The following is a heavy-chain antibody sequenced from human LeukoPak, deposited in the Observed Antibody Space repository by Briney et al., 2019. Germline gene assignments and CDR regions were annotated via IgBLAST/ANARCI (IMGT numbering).Heavy chain of an antibody. D-gene: IGHD1-1*01. J-gene: IGHJ6*02. CDR3: ARLTLNCPHRWVYYRMDV. CDR2: IYYSGST. Sequence: SETLSLTCTVSGGSISSGGYYWSWIRQHPGKGLEWIVYIYYSGSTYYNPSLNRPVTISVNTSKNQFSRSLGSVTAADTAVCYCARLTLNCPHRWVYYRMDVWGHGPTVTVSS. CDR1: GGSISSGGYY. V-gene: IGHV4-31*01.